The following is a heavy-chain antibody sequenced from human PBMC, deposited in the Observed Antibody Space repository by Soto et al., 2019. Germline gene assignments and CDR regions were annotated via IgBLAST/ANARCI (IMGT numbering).Heavy chain of an antibody. D-gene: IGHD3-3*01. CDR2: IWYDGSNK. Sequence: QVQLVESGGGVVQPGRSLRLSCAASGFTYSSSGMHWVRQAPGKGLEWVAVIWYDGSNKYYADSVKGRFTISRDNSKNTLDLQLNGQGAEDTAVYYCARDSEVLRFLEWLSMPAPDYFDYWGQGTLGTVSS. V-gene: IGHV3-33*01. J-gene: IGHJ4*02. CDR3: ARDSEVLRFLEWLSMPAPDYFDY. CDR1: GFTYSSSG.